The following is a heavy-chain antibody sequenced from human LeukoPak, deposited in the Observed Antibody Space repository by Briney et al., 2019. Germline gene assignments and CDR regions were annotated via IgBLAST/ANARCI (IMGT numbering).Heavy chain of an antibody. Sequence: GGCLRLSCAASGFIVSSNYMSWVRQAPGKGLEWVSVIYSGGSTYYADSVKGRFTISRHNSKNTLYLQLNSLRAEDTAVYYCGAVVVTAIDYFDYWGQGTLVTVSA. CDR2: IYSGGST. D-gene: IGHD2-21*02. CDR3: GAVVVTAIDYFDY. CDR1: GFIVSSNY. J-gene: IGHJ4*02. V-gene: IGHV3-53*04.